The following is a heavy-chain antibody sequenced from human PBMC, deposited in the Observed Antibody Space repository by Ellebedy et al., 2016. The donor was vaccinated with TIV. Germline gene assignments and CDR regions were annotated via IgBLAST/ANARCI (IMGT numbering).Heavy chain of an antibody. V-gene: IGHV3-20*04. J-gene: IGHJ5*02. CDR3: AKISGSYYTCWLDP. CDR2: PDWHGGFT. CDR1: GFRFDDHG. Sequence: GESLKISCTASGFRFDDHGLSWVRQVPGKGVEWVSSPDWHGGFTSYADSMKGRFTISRDNAKTSLFLQMNSLRVEDTAFYYCAKISGSYYTCWLDPWGQGTLVTVSS. D-gene: IGHD3-10*01.